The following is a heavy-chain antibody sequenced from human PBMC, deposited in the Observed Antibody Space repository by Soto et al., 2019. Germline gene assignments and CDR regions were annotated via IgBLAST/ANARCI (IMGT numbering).Heavy chain of an antibody. CDR3: DRDSDQSGNRRMTY. Sequence: SETLSLTYTAHGGSLSGYDWSSIFLSPGKGLEWIGEINNSGSTNYTPSLKSRVTISVDTSKNQFSLKLSSVTAADTAVYYCDRDSDQSGNRRMTYWGKGTLVTIYS. CDR2: INNSGST. CDR1: GGSLSGYD. V-gene: IGHV4-34*01. J-gene: IGHJ4*02. D-gene: IGHD1-1*01.